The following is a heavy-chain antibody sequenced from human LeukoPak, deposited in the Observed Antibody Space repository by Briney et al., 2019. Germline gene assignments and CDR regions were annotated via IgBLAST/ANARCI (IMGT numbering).Heavy chain of an antibody. V-gene: IGHV3-23*01. Sequence: PGGSLRLSCAASGFTFSSYAMSWVRQAPGKGLEWVSAISGSGGSTYYADSVKGRLTISRDNSKNTLYLQMNSLRAEDTAVYYCAKDHSYYYCGMDVWGQGTTVTVSS. CDR3: AKDHSYYYCGMDV. J-gene: IGHJ6*02. CDR1: GFTFSSYA. CDR2: ISGSGGST.